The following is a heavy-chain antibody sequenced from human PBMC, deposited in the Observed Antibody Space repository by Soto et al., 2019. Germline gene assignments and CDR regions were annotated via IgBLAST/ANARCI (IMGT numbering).Heavy chain of an antibody. CDR2: TYYRSKWYN. D-gene: IGHD3-10*01. J-gene: IGHJ3*02. CDR1: GDSVSSNSAA. CDR3: VRDYYGSGSYYNVKSLDAFDI. V-gene: IGHV6-1*01. Sequence: SQTLSLTCVISGDSVSSNSAAWNWIRQSPSRGLEWLGRTYYRSKWYNDYAVSVKSRITINPDTSKNQFSLQLNSVTPEDTAVYYCVRDYYGSGSYYNVKSLDAFDIWGQGTMVTVSS.